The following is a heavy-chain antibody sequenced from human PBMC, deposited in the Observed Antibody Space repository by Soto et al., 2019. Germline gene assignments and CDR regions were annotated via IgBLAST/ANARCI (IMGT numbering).Heavy chain of an antibody. CDR2: IIPIFGTA. CDR1: GGTFSSYA. J-gene: IGHJ5*02. D-gene: IGHD4-17*01. Sequence: GASVKVSCKASGGTFSSYAISWVRQAPGQGLEWMGGIIPIFGTANYAQKFQGRVTITADESTSTAYMELSSLRSEDTAVYYCAGYGDYAINWFDPWGQGTLVTASS. V-gene: IGHV1-69*13. CDR3: AGYGDYAINWFDP.